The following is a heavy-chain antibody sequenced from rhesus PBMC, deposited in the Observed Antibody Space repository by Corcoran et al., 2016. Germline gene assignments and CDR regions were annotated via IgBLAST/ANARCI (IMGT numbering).Heavy chain of an antibody. V-gene: IGHV4-169*01. D-gene: IGHD3-16*01. Sequence: QLQLQESGPGLVKPSETLSVTCAVSGGSIISSYWSWNRQAPGKGLEWIGYIYGSGSSTNYNPSLKSRVTLAVDTSKNQFSLKLSSVTAADTAVYYCARYYSGRSYCFDYWGQGVLVTVSS. CDR1: GGSIISSY. CDR2: IYGSGSST. J-gene: IGHJ4*01. CDR3: ARYYSGRSYCFDY.